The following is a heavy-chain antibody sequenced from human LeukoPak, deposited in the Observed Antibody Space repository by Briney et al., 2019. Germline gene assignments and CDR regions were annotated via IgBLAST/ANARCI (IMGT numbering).Heavy chain of an antibody. Sequence: GESLQISCKGSGYSFTTYCIAWVRQMPGKGLEWMGIIYPGDSDTRYSPSFQGQVTISADKSITTAYLQWSSLKASDTAIYYCARTMGTSTSSTLDYWGQGTLVTVSS. CDR3: ARTMGTSTSSTLDY. J-gene: IGHJ4*02. CDR1: GYSFTTYC. V-gene: IGHV5-51*01. CDR2: IYPGDSDT. D-gene: IGHD2-2*01.